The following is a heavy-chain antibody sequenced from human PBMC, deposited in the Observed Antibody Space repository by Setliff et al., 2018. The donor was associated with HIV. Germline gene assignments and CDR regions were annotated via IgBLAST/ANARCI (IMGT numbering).Heavy chain of an antibody. J-gene: IGHJ4*02. CDR3: ARDPTGPTGEDY. CDR2: IKPGTP. V-gene: IGHV1-46*01. Sequence: ASVKVSCKTSGYSFSNYFIHWVRQAPGQGLEWMGMIKPGTPNIAQKFLRRVTMTGDTSTSTVYMELSSLRSDDTAVYYCARDPTGPTGEDYWGQGTLVTVSS. D-gene: IGHD1-1*01. CDR1: GYSFSNYF.